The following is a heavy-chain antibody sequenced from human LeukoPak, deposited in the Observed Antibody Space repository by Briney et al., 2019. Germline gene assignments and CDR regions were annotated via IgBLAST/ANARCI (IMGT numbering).Heavy chain of an antibody. V-gene: IGHV3-23*01. CDR3: ARGHGYGSGSYNLDY. CDR2: ISGSGGST. J-gene: IGHJ4*02. D-gene: IGHD3-10*01. CDR1: GFTFSSYA. Sequence: PGGSLRLSCAASGFTFSSYAMSWVRQAPGKGLEWVSAISGSGGSTYYADSVKGRFTISRDNSKNTLYLQMNSLRAEDTAVYYCARGHGYGSGSYNLDYWGQGTLVTVSS.